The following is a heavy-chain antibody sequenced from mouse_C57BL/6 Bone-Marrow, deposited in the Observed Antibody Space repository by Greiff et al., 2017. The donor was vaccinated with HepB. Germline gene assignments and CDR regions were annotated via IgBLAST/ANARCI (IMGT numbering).Heavy chain of an antibody. J-gene: IGHJ1*03. CDR2: INPNNGGT. CDR3: SRGDSSGPYCWYDV. Sequence: VQLKHSGPELVKPGASVKIPCKASGYTFTDYNMDWVKQSHGKSLEWIGDINPNNGGTIYNQKFKGKATLTVDKSSSTADMELRSLTSEDSAVYYFSRGDSSGPYCWYDVGGTGTTITVTS. CDR1: GYTFTDYN. D-gene: IGHD3-2*02. V-gene: IGHV1-18*01.